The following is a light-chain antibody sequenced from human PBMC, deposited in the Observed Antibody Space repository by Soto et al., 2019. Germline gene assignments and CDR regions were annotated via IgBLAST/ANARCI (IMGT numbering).Light chain of an antibody. Sequence: QSVLTQPPSASGSPGQSVTISCTGTSSDVGGYNYVSWYQQHPGKAPKVIIYEVSKRPSGVPDRFSGSKSGNTASLTVSGLQAEDEADYYCSSYGGTNNYVVFGGGTKVTVL. CDR1: SSDVGGYNY. V-gene: IGLV2-8*01. CDR3: SSYGGTNNYVV. J-gene: IGLJ2*01. CDR2: EVS.